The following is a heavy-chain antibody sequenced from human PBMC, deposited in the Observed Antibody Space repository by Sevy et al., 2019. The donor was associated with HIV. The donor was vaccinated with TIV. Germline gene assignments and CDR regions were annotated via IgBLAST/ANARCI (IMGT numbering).Heavy chain of an antibody. Sequence: GGSLRLSCAASGFTFSSYSMNWVRQAPGKGLEWVSYISSSNSTIYYADSVKGRFTISRDNAKNSLYLQMNSLRAEDTAVYYCARTGPPGYYYDSSGSDYWGQGTLVTVSS. V-gene: IGHV3-48*01. J-gene: IGHJ4*02. CDR3: ARTGPPGYYYDSSGSDY. CDR2: ISSSNSTI. D-gene: IGHD3-22*01. CDR1: GFTFSSYS.